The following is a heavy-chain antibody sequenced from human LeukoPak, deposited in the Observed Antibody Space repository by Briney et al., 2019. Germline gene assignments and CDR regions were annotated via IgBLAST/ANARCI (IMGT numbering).Heavy chain of an antibody. V-gene: IGHV4-39*07. CDR2: SYHSGST. CDR1: GGSISSGTYY. CDR3: ARDRKYYYHMDV. J-gene: IGHJ6*03. Sequence: SETLSLTCTVSGGSISSGTYYWAWIRQPPGKVLEWIGTSYHSGSTYYNPSLKSRVTISVDTSKNQFSLNLTSLTAADTAVYYCARDRKYYYHMDVWGKGTTVTVSS. D-gene: IGHD1-14*01.